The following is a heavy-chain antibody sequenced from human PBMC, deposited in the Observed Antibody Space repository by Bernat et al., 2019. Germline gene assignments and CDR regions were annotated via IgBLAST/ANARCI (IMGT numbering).Heavy chain of an antibody. CDR1: GYTFTGYY. Sequence: QVQLVQSGAEVKKPGASVKVSCKASGYTFTGYYMHWVRQAPGQGLEWTGWINPNSGGTNYAQKFQGWVTRTRDTSISTAYMELSRLRSDDTAVYYCARVRDDYGDSDYYYGMDVWGQGTTVTVSS. V-gene: IGHV1-2*04. J-gene: IGHJ6*02. CDR2: INPNSGGT. CDR3: ARVRDDYGDSDYYYGMDV. D-gene: IGHD4-17*01.